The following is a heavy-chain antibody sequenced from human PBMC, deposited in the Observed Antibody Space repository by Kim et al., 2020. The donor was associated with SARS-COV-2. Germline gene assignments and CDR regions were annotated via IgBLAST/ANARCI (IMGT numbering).Heavy chain of an antibody. J-gene: IGHJ6*03. CDR2: INHSGST. Sequence: SETLSLTCAVYGGSFSGYYWSWIRQPPGKGLEWIGEINHSGSTNYNPSLKSRVTISVDTSKNQFSLKLSSVTAADTAVYYCARGPQYYHILTGRYYYYYYMDVWDKGTTVTVSS. D-gene: IGHD3-9*01. CDR1: GGSFSGYY. CDR3: ARGPQYYHILTGRYYYYYYMDV. V-gene: IGHV4-34*01.